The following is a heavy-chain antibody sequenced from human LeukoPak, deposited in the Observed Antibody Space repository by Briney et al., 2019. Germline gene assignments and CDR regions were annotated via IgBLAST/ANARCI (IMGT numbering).Heavy chain of an antibody. CDR1: GYAITSGGFS. D-gene: IGHD3-10*01. CDR3: ARSRQASGLFNS. CDR2: IYDRGPA. V-gene: IGHV4-30-2*06. Sequence: PSQTLSLTCTVSGYAITSGGFSWNWIRQSPGKGLEWIGCIYDRGPAYYNPSLKSRFTISVDRPKNQFFLNVTSLTAEDTAVYYCARSRQASGLFNSWGQGTLVVVSS. J-gene: IGHJ5*01.